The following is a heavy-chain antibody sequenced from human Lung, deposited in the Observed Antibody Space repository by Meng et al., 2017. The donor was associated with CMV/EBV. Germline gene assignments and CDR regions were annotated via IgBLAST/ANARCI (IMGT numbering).Heavy chain of an antibody. J-gene: IGHJ5*02. CDR1: AASISSHY. V-gene: IGHV4-59*11. CDR2: MYYSGIS. CDR3: ARYYCSGSSCYTTNWFDP. D-gene: IGHD2-8*02. Sequence: SETLSLTCTVSAASISSHYWSWIRQSPGKGLEWIGYMYYSGISNYNPSLGGRATILLDMSKNQFSLKLTSVTAADTAVYFCARYYCSGSSCYTTNWFDPWGQGXQVTGS.